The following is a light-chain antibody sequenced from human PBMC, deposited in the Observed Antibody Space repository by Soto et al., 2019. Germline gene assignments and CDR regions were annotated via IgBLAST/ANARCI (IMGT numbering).Light chain of an antibody. CDR2: GTS. V-gene: IGKV3-20*01. CDR1: QSVSSSY. J-gene: IGKJ2*01. Sequence: EIVLTQSPGTLSLSPGERATLSCRASQSVSSSYLAWYQQKPRQAPRLLIYGTSNRATGIPDRFSGSGSGTNFPLTISRLEPEDFAVYYCQQYGSSTSYTFGHGRQLEIK. CDR3: QQYGSSTSYT.